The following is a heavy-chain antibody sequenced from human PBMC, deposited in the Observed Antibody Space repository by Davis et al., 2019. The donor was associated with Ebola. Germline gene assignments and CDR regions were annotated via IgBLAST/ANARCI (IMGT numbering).Heavy chain of an antibody. D-gene: IGHD2-2*01. V-gene: IGHV1-46*02. CDR2: INPSGGST. J-gene: IGHJ5*02. CDR1: GYTFNSYY. CDR3: ARGALLGYCSSTSCWGHWFDP. Sequence: ASVKVSCKASGYTFNSYYIHWVRQAPGQGLEWMGIINPSGGSTTYAQKFQGRVTMTRDTSTRTVYMELSSLRSEDTAVYYCARGALLGYCSSTSCWGHWFDPWGQGTLVTVSS.